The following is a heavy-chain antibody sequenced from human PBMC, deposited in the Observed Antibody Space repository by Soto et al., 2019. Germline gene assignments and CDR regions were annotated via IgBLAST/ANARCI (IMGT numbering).Heavy chain of an antibody. CDR2: IYYSGST. D-gene: IGHD5-18*01. CDR3: ARDNGYSYGYTLDH. V-gene: IGHV4-59*01. J-gene: IGHJ4*02. CDR1: CGSITIYY. Sequence: SETLSLTCTVSCGSITIYYWSWIRQPPGKGLEWIGYIYYSGSTNYNPSLKSRVTISVDTSKNQFSLKLSSVTAADTAVYYCARDNGYSYGYTLDHWGQGTLVTVS.